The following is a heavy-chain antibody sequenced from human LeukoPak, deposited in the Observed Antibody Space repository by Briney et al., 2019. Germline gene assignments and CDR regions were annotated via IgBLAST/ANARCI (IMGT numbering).Heavy chain of an antibody. J-gene: IGHJ6*02. V-gene: IGHV4-4*07. CDR2: ILTSGNT. D-gene: IGHD6-13*01. CDR3: AVGGIASAYGSINYHHYGLDV. Sequence: SQTLSLTCAVSGGSISSYYWTWIRQPAGKGLEWIARILTSGNTNYSPAPKSRVTMSSDETKNQIPLKLYSVAAADTAVLYCAVGGIASAYGSINYHHYGLDVWGQGTTVTVSS. CDR1: GGSISSYY.